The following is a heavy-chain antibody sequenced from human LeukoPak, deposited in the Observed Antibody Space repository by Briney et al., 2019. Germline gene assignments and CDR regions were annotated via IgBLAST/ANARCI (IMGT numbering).Heavy chain of an antibody. CDR1: GFTFSSFE. CDR3: ARDGFFGGIDY. CDR2: MSTTGSTI. J-gene: IGHJ4*02. D-gene: IGHD3-3*01. V-gene: IGHV3-48*03. Sequence: GGSLRLSCAASGFTFSSFEMNWVRQAPGKGLEWVSFMSTTGSTISYADSVKGRFTMSRDNAKNSLFLIMNSLRAEDTAVYYCARDGFFGGIDYWGQVTLVTVSS.